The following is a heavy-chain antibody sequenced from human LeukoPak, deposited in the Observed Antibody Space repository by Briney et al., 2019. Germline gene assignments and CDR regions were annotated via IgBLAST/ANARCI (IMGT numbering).Heavy chain of an antibody. D-gene: IGHD5-18*01. CDR1: GGSFSSGGYY. Sequence: SETLSLTCTVSGGSFSSGGYYWSWIRQHPGKGLEWIGYIYYSGSTYYNPSLKSRVTISVDTSKNQFSLKLSSVTAADTAVYYCARRLQLDYGMDVWGQGTTVTVSS. V-gene: IGHV4-31*03. CDR3: ARRLQLDYGMDV. J-gene: IGHJ6*02. CDR2: IYYSGST.